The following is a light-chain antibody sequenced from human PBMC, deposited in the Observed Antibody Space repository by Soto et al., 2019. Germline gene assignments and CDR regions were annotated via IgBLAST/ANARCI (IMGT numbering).Light chain of an antibody. Sequence: QSALTQPASVSGSLGQSITISCTGTSSDVGGYHYVSWYQQYPGKAPKLMIYEVSNRPSGVSNRFSGSKSGHTASLTISGLQAEDEADYYCSSYTSSITRLFGTGTKVTVL. CDR1: SSDVGGYHY. CDR2: EVS. CDR3: SSYTSSITRL. J-gene: IGLJ1*01. V-gene: IGLV2-14*01.